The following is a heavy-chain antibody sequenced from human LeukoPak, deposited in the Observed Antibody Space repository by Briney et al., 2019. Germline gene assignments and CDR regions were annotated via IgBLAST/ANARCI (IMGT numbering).Heavy chain of an antibody. CDR3: ARGSSGFDP. V-gene: IGHV3-30-3*01. J-gene: IGHJ5*02. CDR1: GFTFSSYA. D-gene: IGHD6-13*01. Sequence: PGGSLRLSCAASGFTFSSYAMHWVRQAPGKGLEWVAVISYDGSNKYYADSVKGRFTISRDNSKNTLYLQMNSLRAEDTAVYYCARGSSGFDPWGQGTLVTVSS. CDR2: ISYDGSNK.